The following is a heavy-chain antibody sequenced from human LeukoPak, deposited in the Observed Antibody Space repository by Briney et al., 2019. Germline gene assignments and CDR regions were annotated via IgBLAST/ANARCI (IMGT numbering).Heavy chain of an antibody. CDR3: ARDAFYYYGSGSYDPRFDY. CDR1: GYTFTSYD. Sequence: ASVKVSCKASGYTFTSYDISWVRQAPGQGLEWMGWISAYNGNTNYAQKLQGRVTMTTDTSTSTAYMELRSLRSDDTAVYYCARDAFYYYGSGSYDPRFDYWGQGTLVTVSS. D-gene: IGHD3-10*01. CDR2: ISAYNGNT. V-gene: IGHV1-18*04. J-gene: IGHJ4*02.